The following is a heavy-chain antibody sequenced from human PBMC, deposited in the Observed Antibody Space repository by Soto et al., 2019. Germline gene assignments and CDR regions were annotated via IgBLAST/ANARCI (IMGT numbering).Heavy chain of an antibody. J-gene: IGHJ4*02. CDR2: IYSSENT. D-gene: IGHD2-15*01. CDR3: ASWWAIKGYFTY. V-gene: IGHV4-39*01. CDR1: GGSVSSNSYS. Sequence: SETLSLTCTVSGGSVSSNSYSWGWIRQSPGKGLEWIGTIYSSENTYYNPSLLSRVTISVDTSKNEFSLRLSSVTAADTAVYYCASWWAIKGYFTYWGQGSLVTVSS.